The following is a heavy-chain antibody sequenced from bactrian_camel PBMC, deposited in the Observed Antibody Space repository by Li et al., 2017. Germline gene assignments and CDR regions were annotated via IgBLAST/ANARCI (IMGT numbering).Heavy chain of an antibody. CDR3: SADRARNWVTRVREADFAY. D-gene: IGHD3*01. J-gene: IGHJ6*01. V-gene: IGHV3S25*01. Sequence: QVQLVESGGGSVQSGGSLRLSCAVAGLTYRYYCMAWFRQAPGKERERVAAIGSDGRTTVYADSVKGRFVISQDKGANTVYLQMNSLKPEDTAMYYCSADRARNWVTRVREADFAYWGQGTQVTVS. CDR2: IGSDGRTT. CDR1: GLTYRYYC.